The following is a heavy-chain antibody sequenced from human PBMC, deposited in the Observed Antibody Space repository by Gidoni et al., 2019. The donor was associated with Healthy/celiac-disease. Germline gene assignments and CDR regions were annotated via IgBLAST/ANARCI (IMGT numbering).Heavy chain of an antibody. CDR1: GYTFTSYY. CDR3: ARDPGATKAFDI. CDR2: INPSGGST. V-gene: IGHV1-46*01. J-gene: IGHJ3*02. Sequence: QVQLVQSGAEVKKPGASVMVSCTASGYTFTSYYMHWVRQAPGQGLEWMGIINPSGGSTSYAQKFQGRVTMTRDTSTSTVYIELSSLRSEDTAVYYCARDPGATKAFDIWGQGTMVTVSS. D-gene: IGHD1-26*01.